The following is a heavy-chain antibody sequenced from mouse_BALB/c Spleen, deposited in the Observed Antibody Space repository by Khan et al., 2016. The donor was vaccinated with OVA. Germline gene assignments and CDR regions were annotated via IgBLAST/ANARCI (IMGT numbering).Heavy chain of an antibody. CDR2: IDPLNGIT. J-gene: IGHJ4*01. CDR3: ARGRRYTMDF. CDR1: GYSFTSSY. Sequence: VQLQQSGPEMMEPGASVKISCKASGYSFTSSYMQWVKQSHGKSLEWIGFIDPLNGITSYNQKFMGKATLTVDKSTSTAYMHLSSLNSEDSVVYYCARGRRYTMDFWGQGTSVTVSS. V-gene: IGHV1S135*01.